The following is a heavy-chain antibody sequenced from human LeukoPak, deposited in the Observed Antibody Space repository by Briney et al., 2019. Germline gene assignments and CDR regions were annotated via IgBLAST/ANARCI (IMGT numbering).Heavy chain of an antibody. CDR2: IYYSGST. D-gene: IGHD3-22*01. CDR1: GGSIRSGSYY. J-gene: IGHJ4*01. Sequence: PSQTLSLTCTVSGGSIRSGSYYWSWIRQPPGKGPEWIGYIYYSGSTNYNPSLKSRVTISVDTSKNQFSLRLSSVTAADTAVYYCATYTYFYNSSGYYWGTYFDYWGQGTLVTVSS. V-gene: IGHV4-61*01. CDR3: ATYTYFYNSSGYYWGTYFDY.